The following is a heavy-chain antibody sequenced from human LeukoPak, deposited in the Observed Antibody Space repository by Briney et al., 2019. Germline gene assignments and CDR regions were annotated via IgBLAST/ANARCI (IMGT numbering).Heavy chain of an antibody. CDR2: IKQDGSEK. J-gene: IGHJ6*02. CDR1: GFTFSSYW. Sequence: GGSLRLSCAASGFTFSSYWMSWVRQAPGKGLEWVANIKQDGSEKYYVDSVKGRFTISRDNAKNSLYLQMNSLRAEDTAVYYRARRDSYYYYGMDVWGQGTTVTVSS. CDR3: ARRDSYYYYGMDV. V-gene: IGHV3-7*01.